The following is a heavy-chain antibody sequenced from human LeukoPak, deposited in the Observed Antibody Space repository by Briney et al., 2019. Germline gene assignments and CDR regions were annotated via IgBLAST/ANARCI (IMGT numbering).Heavy chain of an antibody. CDR1: GGSFSGYY. CDR3: ARGRSSSWYGLGWFDP. J-gene: IGHJ5*02. D-gene: IGHD6-13*01. V-gene: IGHV4-34*01. Sequence: SETLSLTCAVYGGSFSGYYWSWIRQPPGKGLEWIGEINHSGSTNYNPSLKSRVTISVDTSKNQFSLKLSSVTAADTAVYYCARGRSSSWYGLGWFDPWGQGTLVTVYS. CDR2: INHSGST.